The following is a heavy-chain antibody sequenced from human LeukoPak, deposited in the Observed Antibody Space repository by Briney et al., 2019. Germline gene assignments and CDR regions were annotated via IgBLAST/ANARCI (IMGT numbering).Heavy chain of an antibody. CDR2: IIYSGTT. Sequence: SETLSLTCTVSGGSISSSSYYWAWIRQPPGKGLEWIGTIIYSGTTYYNPSLKSRVTISVDTSKNQFSLNLSSVSAADTAVYYCARGRIVGATKGYFDYWGQGTLVTVSS. V-gene: IGHV4-39*01. J-gene: IGHJ4*02. D-gene: IGHD1-26*01. CDR3: ARGRIVGATKGYFDY. CDR1: GGSISSSSYY.